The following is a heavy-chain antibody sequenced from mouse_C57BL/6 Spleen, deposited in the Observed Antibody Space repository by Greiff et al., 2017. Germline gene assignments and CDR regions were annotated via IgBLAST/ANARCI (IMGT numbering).Heavy chain of an antibody. J-gene: IGHJ3*01. D-gene: IGHD1-1*01. V-gene: IGHV1-39*01. CDR2: INPNYGTT. CDR1: GYSFTDYN. Sequence: EVKLVESGPELVKPGASVKISCKASGYSFTDYNMNWVKQSNGKSLEWIGVINPNYGTTSYNQKFKGKATLTVDQSSSTAYMQLNSLTAEDSAVYYCASGYGSSYVGFAYWGQGTLVTVSA. CDR3: ASGYGSSYVGFAY.